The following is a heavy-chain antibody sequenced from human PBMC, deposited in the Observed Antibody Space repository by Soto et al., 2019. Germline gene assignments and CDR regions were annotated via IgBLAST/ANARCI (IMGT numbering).Heavy chain of an antibody. D-gene: IGHD3-3*01. J-gene: IGHJ3*02. V-gene: IGHV1-8*01. CDR2: MNPNSGNT. Sequence: QVQLVQSGAEVKKPGASVKVSCKASGYTFTSYDINWVRQATGQGLEWMGWMNPNSGNTGYAQKFQGRVTMTQNTSISTAYMELSSLRSEDTAVYYCLSPCGVVTPGALDIWGQGTMVTVSS. CDR3: LSPCGVVTPGALDI. CDR1: GYTFTSYD.